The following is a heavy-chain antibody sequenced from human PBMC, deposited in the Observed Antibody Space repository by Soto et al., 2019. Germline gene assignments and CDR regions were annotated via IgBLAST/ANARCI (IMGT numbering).Heavy chain of an antibody. CDR1: GGSISSSSYY. V-gene: IGHV4-39*01. Sequence: QLQLQESGPGLVKPSETLSLTCTVSGGSISSSSYYWGWIRQPPGKGLEWIGSIYYSGSTYYNPSLKSRVTISVDTSKNQFSLKLSSVTAADTAVYYCARLRAVYSSSSDWYFDLWGRGTLVTVSS. CDR2: IYYSGST. D-gene: IGHD6-6*01. CDR3: ARLRAVYSSSSDWYFDL. J-gene: IGHJ2*01.